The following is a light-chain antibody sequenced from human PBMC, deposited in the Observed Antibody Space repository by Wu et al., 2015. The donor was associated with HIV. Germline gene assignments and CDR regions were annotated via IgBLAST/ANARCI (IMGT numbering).Light chain of an antibody. CDR2: GAS. V-gene: IGKV3-20*01. CDR3: QHYGTSPQVT. CDR1: QRLSSRY. J-gene: IGKJ4*01. Sequence: EILMTQSPGTLSLSPGERATLSCRASQRLSSRYLAWYQQKPGQAPRLLIYGASSRATGIPDRFSGSASGRDFTLTINRLETEDFAVYYCQHYGTSPQVTFGGGTKVEIK.